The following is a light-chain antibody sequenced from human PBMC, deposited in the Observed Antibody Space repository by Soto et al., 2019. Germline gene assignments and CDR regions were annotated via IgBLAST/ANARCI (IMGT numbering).Light chain of an antibody. CDR2: HAS. Sequence: EIVMTQSPATLSVSPGERATLSGRASQSVSRNVAWYQQKPGKAPRLLIHHASTRATGISVRFSGSGSGTEFTLTISGLQSEDFAVYYCQQYNNWLWTFGQGTKVEIK. CDR1: QSVSRN. V-gene: IGKV3-15*01. J-gene: IGKJ1*01. CDR3: QQYNNWLWT.